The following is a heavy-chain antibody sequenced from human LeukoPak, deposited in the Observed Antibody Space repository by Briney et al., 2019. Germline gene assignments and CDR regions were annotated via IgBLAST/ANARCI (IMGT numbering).Heavy chain of an antibody. J-gene: IGHJ4*02. D-gene: IGHD2-15*01. V-gene: IGHV3-30*18. CDR1: GFTFSPYG. CDR3: AKGQKRLGYCSGDTCYSFES. CDR2: ISYDGSTK. Sequence: GRSLTLSCAASGFTFSPYGMHWVRQAPGKGLVCVAVISYDGSTKYYADSVKGRFTISRDNSKSTLYLQMNSLRAEDTAVYYCAKGQKRLGYCSGDTCYSFESWGQGTLVTVSS.